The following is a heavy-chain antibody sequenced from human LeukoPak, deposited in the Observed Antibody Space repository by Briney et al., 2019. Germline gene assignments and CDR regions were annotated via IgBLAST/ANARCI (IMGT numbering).Heavy chain of an antibody. CDR1: GYSFTTYY. V-gene: IGHV1-2*02. Sequence: ASMKVSCKASGYSFTTYYIHWVRQAPGQGLEWMAWINPDSGDTHYAQKFQGRVTVTRDTSISTVYIELSRLRSDDTAVYFCVSGKPAVYSFDYWGQGTLVTVSS. CDR3: VSGKPAVYSFDY. CDR2: INPDSGDT. D-gene: IGHD1-14*01. J-gene: IGHJ4*02.